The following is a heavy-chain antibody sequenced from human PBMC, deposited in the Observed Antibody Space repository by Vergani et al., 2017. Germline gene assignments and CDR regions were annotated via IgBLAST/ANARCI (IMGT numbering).Heavy chain of an antibody. J-gene: IGHJ4*02. CDR2: INTNTGNP. CDR1: GYTFTSYA. CDR3: ARGGGRYCSGGSCSLSY. D-gene: IGHD2-15*01. V-gene: IGHV7-4-1*02. Sequence: QVQLVQSGSELKKPGASVKVPCKASGYTFTSYAMNWVRQAPGQGLEWMGWINTNTGNPTYAQGFTGQFVFSLDTSVSTAYLQISSLKAEDTAVYYCARGGGRYCSGGSCSLSYWGQGTLVTASS.